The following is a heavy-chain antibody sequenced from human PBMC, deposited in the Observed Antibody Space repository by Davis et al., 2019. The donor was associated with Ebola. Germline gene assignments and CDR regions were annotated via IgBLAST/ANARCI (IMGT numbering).Heavy chain of an antibody. CDR1: GFTFSSYW. J-gene: IGHJ6*02. V-gene: IGHV3-74*01. CDR3: ARGQLRPMDV. D-gene: IGHD4-17*01. CDR2: INSDGSST. Sequence: GESLKISCAASGFTFSSYWMSWVRQAPGKGLVWVSRINSDGSSTSYADSVKGRFTISRDNAKNTLYLQMNSLRAEDTAVYYCARGQLRPMDVWGQGTTVTVSS.